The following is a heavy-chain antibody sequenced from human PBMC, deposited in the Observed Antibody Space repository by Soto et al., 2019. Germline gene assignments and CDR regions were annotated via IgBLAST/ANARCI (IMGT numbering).Heavy chain of an antibody. CDR2: MNPNSGNT. Sequence: ASVKVSCTASGYTFTSYDINWVRQATGQGLEWMGWMNPNSGNTGYAQKFQGRVTMTRNTSISTAYMELSSLRSEDTAVYYCARGITIFGVVIWSPLHYGMDVWGQGTTVTVSS. J-gene: IGHJ6*02. CDR3: ARGITIFGVVIWSPLHYGMDV. V-gene: IGHV1-8*01. D-gene: IGHD3-3*01. CDR1: GYTFTSYD.